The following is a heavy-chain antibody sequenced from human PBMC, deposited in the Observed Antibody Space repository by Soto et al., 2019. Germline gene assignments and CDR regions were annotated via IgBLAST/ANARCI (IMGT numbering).Heavy chain of an antibody. V-gene: IGHV1-18*01. J-gene: IGHJ3*01. CDR3: ARAGYFRSGHKDPQGGALDV. CDR1: GCIFNHYV. Sequence: QVQLVQSGPEVKKPGASMRVSCKASGCIFNHYVMNWVRQAPGQGLDWVGGLSGQDQNAHYAEKFQDRDTITKATSTAKSYLGVTNLLSDDYADYFCARAGYFRSGHKDPQGGALDVGSLGTLLTVSS. CDR2: LSGQDQNA. D-gene: IGHD6-19*01.